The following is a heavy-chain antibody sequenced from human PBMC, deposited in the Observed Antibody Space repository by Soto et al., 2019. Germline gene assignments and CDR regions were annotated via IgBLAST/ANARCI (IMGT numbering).Heavy chain of an antibody. Sequence: SVKVSCKASGGTFSSYAISWVRQAPGQGLEWMGGIIPIFGTANYAQKFQGRVTITADESTSTAYMELNSLRAEDTAVYYCARSRKSSGAPDYWGQGTLVTVSS. CDR3: ARSRKSSGAPDY. CDR1: GGTFSSYA. J-gene: IGHJ4*02. D-gene: IGHD3-22*01. V-gene: IGHV1-69*13. CDR2: IIPIFGTA.